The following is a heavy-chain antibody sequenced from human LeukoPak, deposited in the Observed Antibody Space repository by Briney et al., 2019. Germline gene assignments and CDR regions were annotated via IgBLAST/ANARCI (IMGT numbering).Heavy chain of an antibody. D-gene: IGHD2-15*01. Sequence: ASVKVSCKASGYTFTSYGISWVRQAPGQGPEWMGWISAYNGNTNYVQKVQGRVIMTRDTSTSTAYMDVRSLRSDDTAVYYCARLVCSSSSCWDSAAFDIRGQGTMVTVSS. CDR1: GYTFTSYG. J-gene: IGHJ3*02. CDR2: ISAYNGNT. CDR3: ARLVCSSSSCWDSAAFDI. V-gene: IGHV1-18*01.